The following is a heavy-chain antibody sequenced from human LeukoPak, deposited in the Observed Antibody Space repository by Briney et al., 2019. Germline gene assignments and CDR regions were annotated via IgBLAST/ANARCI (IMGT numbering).Heavy chain of an antibody. Sequence: GESLKISCKGSGYSFTSYWIGWVRQMPGKGLEWMGIIYPGDSDTRYSPSFQGQVTISADKSISTAYLQWSSLKASDTAMYYCARFWASRARGYSYGKPEDYYYYYYMDVWGKGTTVTVSS. CDR2: IYPGDSDT. V-gene: IGHV5-51*01. J-gene: IGHJ6*03. CDR3: ARFWASRARGYSYGKPEDYYYYYYMDV. CDR1: GYSFTSYW. D-gene: IGHD5-18*01.